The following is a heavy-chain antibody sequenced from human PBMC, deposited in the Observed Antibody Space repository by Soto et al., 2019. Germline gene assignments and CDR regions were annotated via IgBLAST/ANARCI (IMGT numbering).Heavy chain of an antibody. CDR3: ARGSPQFWQLFDN. CDR1: GFTLTRSA. CDR2: ISTGGSTI. D-gene: IGHD3-3*01. J-gene: IGHJ4*02. V-gene: IGHV3-48*04. Sequence: GGSLRLSCAGSGFTLTRSAVNWIRQAPGKGLEWVSYISTGGSTIFYADSVKGRFTISRGNDKNSLSLQMDSLRADDTGVYYCARGSPQFWQLFDNWGQGALVTVSS.